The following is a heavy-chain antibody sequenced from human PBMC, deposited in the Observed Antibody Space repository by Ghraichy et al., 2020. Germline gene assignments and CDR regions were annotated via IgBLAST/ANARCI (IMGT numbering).Heavy chain of an antibody. Sequence: SETLSLTCTVSGGSISSSSYYWGWLRQPPGKGLVWIGSIYYSGSTYYNPSLKSRVTISVDTSKNQFSLKLSSVTAADTAVYYCASQRELEYSSSWYVPNPVDYWGKGTLVTVSS. CDR2: IYYSGST. CDR1: GGSISSSSYY. CDR3: ASQRELEYSSSWYVPNPVDY. V-gene: IGHV4-39*01. D-gene: IGHD6-13*01. J-gene: IGHJ4*02.